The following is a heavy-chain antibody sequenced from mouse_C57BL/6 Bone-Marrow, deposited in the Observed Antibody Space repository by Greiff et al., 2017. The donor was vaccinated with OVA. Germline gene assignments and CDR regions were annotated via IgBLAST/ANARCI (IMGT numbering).Heavy chain of an antibody. V-gene: IGHV1-72*01. Sequence: QVQLQQPGAELVKPGASVKLSCKASGYTFTSYCMNWVKQRPGQGLEWIGRIDPNSGGTRYNEKFKGKATLTVDKPSSTAYMQLSSLTSEDSAVYDCACGNDGYHYAMDDWGQGTSVTVSS. CDR2: IDPNSGGT. CDR1: GYTFTSYC. D-gene: IGHD2-3*01. CDR3: ACGNDGYHYAMDD. J-gene: IGHJ4*01.